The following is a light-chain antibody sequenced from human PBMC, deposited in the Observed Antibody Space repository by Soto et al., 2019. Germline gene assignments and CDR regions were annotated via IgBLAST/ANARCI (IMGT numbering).Light chain of an antibody. CDR1: QTIDTN. CDR2: GAS. CDR3: QQYNNRPPWT. Sequence: EIVMPQSPGTLSVSPGERATLSCRGSQTIDTNLAWYQQKPGQAPRLLIFGASTRATGIPARFSGSGSGTEFSLTITSLQSEDFALYYCQQYNNRPPWTFGQGTKVDIK. V-gene: IGKV3-15*01. J-gene: IGKJ1*01.